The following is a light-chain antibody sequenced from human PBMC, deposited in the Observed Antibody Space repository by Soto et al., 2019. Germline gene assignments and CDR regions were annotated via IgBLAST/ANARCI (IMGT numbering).Light chain of an antibody. CDR1: SSDVGAYDY. J-gene: IGLJ1*01. CDR2: EVS. CDR3: SSYTSSSTRV. Sequence: QSALTQPASVSGSPGQSITISCTGTSSDVGAYDYVSWYQQHPDKAPKLMIYEVSNRPSGVSNRFSGSKSVNTATLTISGLQAEDEADSYCSSYTSSSTRVFGTGTK. V-gene: IGLV2-14*03.